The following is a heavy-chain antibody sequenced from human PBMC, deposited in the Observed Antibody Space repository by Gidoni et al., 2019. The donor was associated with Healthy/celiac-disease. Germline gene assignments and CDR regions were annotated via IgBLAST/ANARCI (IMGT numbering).Heavy chain of an antibody. V-gene: IGHV3-33*01. D-gene: IGHD1-7*01. CDR1: GFTFSSYG. Sequence: QVQLVESGGGVVQPGRSLRLSCAASGFTFSSYGMHWVRQAPGKGMEWVAVIWYDGSNKYYADSVKGRFTISRDNSKNTLYLQMNSLRAEDTAVYYCARGRGAGTTYVSLDYWGQGTLVTVSS. CDR2: IWYDGSNK. J-gene: IGHJ4*02. CDR3: ARGRGAGTTYVSLDY.